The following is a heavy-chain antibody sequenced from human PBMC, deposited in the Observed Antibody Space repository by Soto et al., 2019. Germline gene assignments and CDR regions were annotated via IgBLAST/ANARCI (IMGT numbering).Heavy chain of an antibody. CDR1: GYSFTSYW. Sequence: PGESLKISCKGSGYSFTSYWIAWVRQMPGKGLEWMGIIYPGDSDTRYSPSFQGQVTISVDKSISTAYLQWSSLRASDTAMYYCARRKESSGLYDYWGQGTLVTVSS. J-gene: IGHJ4*02. D-gene: IGHD3-22*01. CDR3: ARRKESSGLYDY. V-gene: IGHV5-51*01. CDR2: IYPGDSDT.